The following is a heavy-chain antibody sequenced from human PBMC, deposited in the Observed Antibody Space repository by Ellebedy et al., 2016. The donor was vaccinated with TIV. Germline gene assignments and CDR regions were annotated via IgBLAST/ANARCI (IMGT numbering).Heavy chain of an antibody. CDR1: GYTFTSYE. CDR3: ARGGPKGENNRFDP. V-gene: IGHV1-8*01. J-gene: IGHJ5*02. CDR2: MNPDSGDT. Sequence: AASVKVSCKASGYTFTSYEITWVRQATGQGLEWIGRMNPDSGDTVYAQKFQDRVTMTRNSSMGTAYMDLSSLRSDDTAVYYCARGGPKGENNRFDPWGQGTLVTVSS.